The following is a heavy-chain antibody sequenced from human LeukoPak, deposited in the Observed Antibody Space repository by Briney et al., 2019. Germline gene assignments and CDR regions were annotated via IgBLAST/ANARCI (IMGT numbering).Heavy chain of an antibody. CDR3: ARGDSSVVANDY. Sequence: SETLSLTCAVYGGSFSGYYWSWIRQPPGKGLEWIGEINHSGSTNYNPSLKSRVTISVDTSKNQFSLKLSSVTAADTAVYYCARGDSSVVANDYWGQGTLVTVSS. D-gene: IGHD3-22*01. V-gene: IGHV4-34*01. CDR2: INHSGST. CDR1: GGSFSGYY. J-gene: IGHJ4*02.